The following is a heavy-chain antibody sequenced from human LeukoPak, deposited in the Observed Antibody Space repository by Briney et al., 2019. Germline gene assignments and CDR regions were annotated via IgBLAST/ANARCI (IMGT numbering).Heavy chain of an antibody. D-gene: IGHD2-2*01. Sequence: QAGGSLKISCAATGFIFRNYWMSWVRQAAGKGPEWVANINPDGSEKYSVDSLKGRFTISRDNAKNSLFLQMNRLRAEDTAVYYCARVRYCDGTSCSFADSWGQGTLVSVSS. CDR3: ARVRYCDGTSCSFADS. J-gene: IGHJ5*01. CDR2: INPDGSEK. V-gene: IGHV3-7*04. CDR1: GFIFRNYW.